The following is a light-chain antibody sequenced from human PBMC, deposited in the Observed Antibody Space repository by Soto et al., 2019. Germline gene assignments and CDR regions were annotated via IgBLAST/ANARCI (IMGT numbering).Light chain of an antibody. V-gene: IGKV3-11*01. CDR2: DVS. Sequence: EVVLTQSPATLSLSPGESATLSCRASESISRYIAWYQQSPGQAPRLLIYDVSKRATGIPPRFSGSGSGTDFTLTISGLEPEDFAIYYCQQYNTYFSLTFGGGTKVDVK. J-gene: IGKJ4*01. CDR3: QQYNTYFSLT. CDR1: ESISRY.